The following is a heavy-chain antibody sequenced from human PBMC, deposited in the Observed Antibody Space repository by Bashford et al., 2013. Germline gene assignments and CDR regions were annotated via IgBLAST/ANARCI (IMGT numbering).Heavy chain of an antibody. CDR2: INHGGNT. Sequence: WIRQPPGKGLEWIGEINHGGNTNYNPSLESRLTISVDTSKKQFSLNLSSVTAADTAVYYCASRRTSPPNESSYYYGMDVWGQGTSVTVSS. J-gene: IGHJ6*02. CDR3: ASRRTSPPNESSYYYGMDV. D-gene: IGHD1-1*01. V-gene: IGHV4-34*01.